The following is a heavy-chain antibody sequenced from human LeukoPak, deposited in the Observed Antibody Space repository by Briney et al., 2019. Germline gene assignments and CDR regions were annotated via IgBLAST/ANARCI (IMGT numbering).Heavy chain of an antibody. J-gene: IGHJ4*02. D-gene: IGHD4-17*01. CDR1: GYTFTSYD. CDR3: ARVRDTVTTPVDY. V-gene: IGHV1-8*03. Sequence: ASVKVSCKASGYTFTSYDINWVRQATGQGLEWMGWMNPNSGNTGYAQKFQGRVTITRNTSISTAYMELSSLRSEDTAVYYCARVRDTVTTPVDYWGQGTLVTVSS. CDR2: MNPNSGNT.